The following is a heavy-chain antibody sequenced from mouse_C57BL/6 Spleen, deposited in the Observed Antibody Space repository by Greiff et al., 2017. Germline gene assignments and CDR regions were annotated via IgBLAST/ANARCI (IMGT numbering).Heavy chain of an antibody. CDR1: GFSLTSYG. CDR3: AKVITTVVAPYYAMDY. D-gene: IGHD1-1*01. CDR2: ICGGGST. J-gene: IGHJ4*01. Sequence: QVQLKQSGPGLVAPSQSLSITCTVSGFSLTSYGVDWVRQPPGKGLEWLGVICGGGSTNYNSALMSRLSISKDNSKSQVFLKMNSLQTDDTAMYYCAKVITTVVAPYYAMDYWGQGTSVTVSS. V-gene: IGHV2-9*01.